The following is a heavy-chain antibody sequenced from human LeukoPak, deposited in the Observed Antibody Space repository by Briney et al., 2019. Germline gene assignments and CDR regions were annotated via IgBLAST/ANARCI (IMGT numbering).Heavy chain of an antibody. D-gene: IGHD3-22*01. J-gene: IGHJ6*03. Sequence: SETLSLTCTVSGGSISSYYWSWIRQPPGKGLEWIGYIYYSGSTNYNPSLKSRVTISVDTSKNQFSLKLSSVTAADTAVYYCARDSYYDSSGYYKLYYYYYMDVWGKGTTVTVSS. CDR1: GGSISSYY. CDR2: IYYSGST. CDR3: ARDSYYDSSGYYKLYYYYYMDV. V-gene: IGHV4-59*01.